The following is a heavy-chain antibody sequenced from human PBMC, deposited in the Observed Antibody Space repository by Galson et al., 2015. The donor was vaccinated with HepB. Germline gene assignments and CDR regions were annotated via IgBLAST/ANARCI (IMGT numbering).Heavy chain of an antibody. CDR2: ISGSGGST. CDR1: GFTFSSYA. CDR3: AKDPPGGHGYSIVVVPAAIDY. V-gene: IGHV3-23*01. J-gene: IGHJ4*02. Sequence: SLRLSCAASGFTFSSYAMSWVRQAPGKGLEWVSAISGSGGSTYYADSVKGRFTISRDNSKNTLYLQMNSLRAEDTAVYYCAKDPPGGHGYSIVVVPAAIDYWGQGTLVTVSS. D-gene: IGHD2-2*01.